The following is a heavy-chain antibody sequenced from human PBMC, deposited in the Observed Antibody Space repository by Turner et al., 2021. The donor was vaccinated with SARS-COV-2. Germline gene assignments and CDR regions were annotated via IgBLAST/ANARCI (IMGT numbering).Heavy chain of an antibody. CDR2: IYYSGST. V-gene: IGHV4-39*01. CDR3: ARNSPKWYYYDSSGYYDY. D-gene: IGHD3-22*01. J-gene: IGHJ4*02. Sequence: QLQLQESGPGLVKPSETLSLTCTVSDGSISSSSYYWGWIRQPPGKGLEWIGSIYYSGSTYYNPSLKSRVTISGDTSKNQFSLKLSSVTAADTAVYYCARNSPKWYYYDSSGYYDYWGQGTLVTVSS. CDR1: DGSISSSSYY.